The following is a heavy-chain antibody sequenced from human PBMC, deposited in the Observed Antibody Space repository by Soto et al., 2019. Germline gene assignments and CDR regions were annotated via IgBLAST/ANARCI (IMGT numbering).Heavy chain of an antibody. CDR2: VYYSGTT. D-gene: IGHD5-12*01. CDR1: GGSMNIGSHS. CDR3: DRGLFGYDDCIYRCPDNWSDP. V-gene: IGHV4-30-2*06. J-gene: IGHJ5*02. Sequence: LSEPLSLTSSVSGGSMNIGSHSWYWIRQSAGRGLVGIGFVYYSGTTYYNPALNSRVTISVDRAKSQFSLQLRSVTAADTGVYFCDRGLFGYDDCIYRCPDNWSDPWRQGNLVTVSS.